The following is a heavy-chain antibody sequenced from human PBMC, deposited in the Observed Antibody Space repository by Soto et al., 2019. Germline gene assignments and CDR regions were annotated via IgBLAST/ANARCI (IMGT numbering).Heavy chain of an antibody. CDR3: AKILRMATDAFDI. CDR2: ISWNSGSI. D-gene: IGHD2-8*01. CDR1: GFTFDDYA. Sequence: PGGSLRLSCAASGFTFDDYAMHWVRQAPGKGLEWVSGISWNSGSIGYADSVKGRFTISRDNAKNSLYLQMNSLRAEDTALYYCAKILRMATDAFDIWGQGTMVTVS. V-gene: IGHV3-9*01. J-gene: IGHJ3*02.